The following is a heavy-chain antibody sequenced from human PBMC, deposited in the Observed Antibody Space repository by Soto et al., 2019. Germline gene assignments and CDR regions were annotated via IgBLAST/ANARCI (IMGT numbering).Heavy chain of an antibody. CDR1: GDSVSSNSAA. V-gene: IGHV6-1*01. CDR3: ARDIGSIAARPDGVRGAFDI. D-gene: IGHD6-6*01. CDR2: TYYRSKWYN. Sequence: SQTLSLPCAISGDSVSSNSAAWNWIRQSPSRGLEWLGRTYYRSKWYNDYAVSVKSRITINPDTSKNQFSLQLNSVTPEDTAVYYCARDIGSIAARPDGVRGAFDIWGQGTMVIVSS. J-gene: IGHJ3*02.